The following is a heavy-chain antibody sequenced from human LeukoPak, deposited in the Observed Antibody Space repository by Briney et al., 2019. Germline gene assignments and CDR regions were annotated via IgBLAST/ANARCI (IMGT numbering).Heavy chain of an antibody. CDR3: ARAVWVSMPPCDY. CDR1: GYTFTGYY. Sequence: VASVKVSCKASGYTFTGYYMHWVRQAPGQGLEWMGWINPNSGGTNYAQKFQGRVTMTRDTSISTAYMELSRLRSDDTAVYYCARAVWVSMPPCDYWGQGTLVTVSS. J-gene: IGHJ4*02. D-gene: IGHD3-16*01. CDR2: INPNSGGT. V-gene: IGHV1-2*02.